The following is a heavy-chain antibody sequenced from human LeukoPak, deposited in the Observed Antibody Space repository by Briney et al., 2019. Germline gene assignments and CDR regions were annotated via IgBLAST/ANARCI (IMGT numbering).Heavy chain of an antibody. J-gene: IGHJ6*03. CDR3: ARENRKDTTDYYYYYMDV. D-gene: IGHD2-15*01. CDR2: IYYSGST. Sequence: PSETLSLTCTVSGGSISSSSYYWGWIRQPPGKGLEWIGSIYYSGSTYYNPSLKSRVTISVDTSKNQFSLKLSSVTAADTAVYYCARENRKDTTDYYYYYMDVWGKGTTVTVSS. CDR1: GGSISSSSYY. V-gene: IGHV4-39*07.